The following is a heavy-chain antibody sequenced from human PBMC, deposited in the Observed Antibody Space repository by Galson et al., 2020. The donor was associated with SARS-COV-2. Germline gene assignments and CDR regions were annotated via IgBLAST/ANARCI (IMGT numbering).Heavy chain of an antibody. CDR1: GFRFDDYG. Sequence: GESLKISCAVSGFRFDDYGMHWVRQAPGKGLEWVSLISWNGRGYYADSVRGRFFISRDNSKNSLYLQMDSLRVEDTGMYYCVKDMRATSSWYSGGNYYYYYAMDVWGQGTTVTVSS. V-gene: IGHV3-43D*03. J-gene: IGHJ6*02. CDR3: VKDMRATSSWYSGGNYYYYYAMDV. D-gene: IGHD3-22*01. CDR2: ISWNGRG.